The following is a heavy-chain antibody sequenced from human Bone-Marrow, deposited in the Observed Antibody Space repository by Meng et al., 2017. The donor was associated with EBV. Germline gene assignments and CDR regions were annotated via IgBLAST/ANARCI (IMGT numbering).Heavy chain of an antibody. V-gene: IGHV1-69*01. J-gene: IGHJ4*02. CDR3: ASESGRGFTPDY. Sequence: QGQVVQSGAEVKKPGSSVKASCRTSGGTFRSDAVSWVRQAPGQGLEWMGGLIPMSDAPHYAQKFQGRVTITADESTSTHYMDLSGLRSDDTALYYCASESGRGFTPDYWGQGTLVTVSS. CDR2: LIPMSDAP. CDR1: GGTFRSDA. D-gene: IGHD3-10*01.